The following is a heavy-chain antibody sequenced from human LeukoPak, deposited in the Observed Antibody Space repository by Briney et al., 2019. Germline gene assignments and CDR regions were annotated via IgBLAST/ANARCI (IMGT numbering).Heavy chain of an antibody. D-gene: IGHD3-22*01. J-gene: IGHJ4*02. Sequence: SETLSLICAVQGGSFSGFFWTWMRQPPGKGPEWIGEINQSRGTNYNPSLKSRVTISVDTSKNQFSLKLSSVTAADTAVYYCARGDYYDSSGYYRAFDYWGQGTLVTVSS. CDR3: ARGDYYDSSGYYRAFDY. V-gene: IGHV4-34*01. CDR2: INQSRGT. CDR1: GGSFSGFF.